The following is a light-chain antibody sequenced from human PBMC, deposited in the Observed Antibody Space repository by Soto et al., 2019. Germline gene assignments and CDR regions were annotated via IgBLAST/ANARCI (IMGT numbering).Light chain of an antibody. CDR3: QQSYNTPLT. CDR1: QSISSW. J-gene: IGKJ4*01. CDR2: DAS. Sequence: DIQMTQSPSTLSASVGDRVTVTCRASQSISSWLAWYQQKPGKAPKLLIYDASSLESGVPSRFSGSGSGTEFTLTISSLQPGDFATYYCQQSYNTPLTFGGGTKVDIK. V-gene: IGKV1-5*01.